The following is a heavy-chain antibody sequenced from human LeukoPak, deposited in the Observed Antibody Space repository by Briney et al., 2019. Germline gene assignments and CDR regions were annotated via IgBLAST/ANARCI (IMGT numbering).Heavy chain of an antibody. CDR2: IREDGTEK. CDR3: ARHVGISF. CDR1: GFTFSGAW. V-gene: IGHV3-7*01. Sequence: GGSLRLSCTASGFTFSGAWMTWVRQAPRKGLEWLANIREDGTEKNYVDSVKGRFTISRDNAKNSLFLQMSNLRDDDTAIYYCARHVGISFWGQGTLVTVSS. J-gene: IGHJ4*02. D-gene: IGHD7-27*01.